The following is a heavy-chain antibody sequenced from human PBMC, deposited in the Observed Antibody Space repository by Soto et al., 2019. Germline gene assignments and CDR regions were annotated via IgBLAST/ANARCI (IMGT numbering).Heavy chain of an antibody. V-gene: IGHV4-59*11. D-gene: IGHD7-27*01. CDR3: TRANWYSEY. CDR1: GGSISNHY. CDR2: IYYNGNT. Sequence: QVQLQESGPGLVKPSETLSLTCSVSGGSISNHYWSWIRQPPGKGLEWIGYIYYNGNTNYNPSLKSRVTMSVDTSRNQISLKLTTVTAAHTAAYYCTRANWYSEYWGQGTLVTVSS. J-gene: IGHJ4*02.